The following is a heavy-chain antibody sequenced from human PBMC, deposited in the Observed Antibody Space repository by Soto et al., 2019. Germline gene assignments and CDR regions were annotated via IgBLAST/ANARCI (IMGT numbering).Heavy chain of an antibody. J-gene: IGHJ4*02. D-gene: IGHD1-26*01. Sequence: EVQLLVSGGGLVQPGGSLRLSCATSGFTFSDHAMHWVRQAPGEGLEWVSGVRGDFVTTPYADSVKGRFTISRDNSKNAWYLQMNSLRAEDTAIYYCVKEGKMGVEGFDFWGQGTLVTVSS. V-gene: IGHV3-23*01. CDR2: VRGDFVTT. CDR3: VKEGKMGVEGFDF. CDR1: GFTFSDHA.